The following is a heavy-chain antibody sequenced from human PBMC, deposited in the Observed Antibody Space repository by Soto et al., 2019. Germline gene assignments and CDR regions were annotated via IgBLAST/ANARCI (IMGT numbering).Heavy chain of an antibody. V-gene: IGHV4-59*01. Sequence: SETLSLTXTVSGGSISSYYWSWIRQPPGKGLEWIGYIYYSGSTNYNPSLKSRVTISVDTSKNQFSLKLSSVTAADTAVYYCAREDYYFDYWGQGTLVTVSS. CDR1: GGSISSYY. J-gene: IGHJ4*02. CDR2: IYYSGST. CDR3: AREDYYFDY.